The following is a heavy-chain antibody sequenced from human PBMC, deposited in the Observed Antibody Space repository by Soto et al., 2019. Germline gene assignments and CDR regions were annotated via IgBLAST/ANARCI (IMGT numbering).Heavy chain of an antibody. J-gene: IGHJ4*02. CDR3: AKSIGHWAYYFDY. D-gene: IGHD7-27*01. Sequence: EVQLLESGGGLVQPGGSLRLSCAASGFTFTKYAMTWVRQAPGKGLEWVSTISGSGDRTFYADSVKGRFTISSDNSKNTLYLQMSSLRAGDTAVYYCAKSIGHWAYYFDYWGQGTLVTVSS. CDR2: ISGSGDRT. V-gene: IGHV3-23*01. CDR1: GFTFTKYA.